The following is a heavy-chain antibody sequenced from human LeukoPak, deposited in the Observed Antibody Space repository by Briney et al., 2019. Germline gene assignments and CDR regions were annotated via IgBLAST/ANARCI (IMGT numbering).Heavy chain of an antibody. D-gene: IGHD3-10*01. CDR1: GFTFSSYA. CDR2: ISYDGSNK. CDR3: ARELTLWFGEMNYFDY. V-gene: IGHV3-30-3*01. Sequence: GGSLRLSCAASGFTFSSYAMHWVRQAPGKGLEWVAVISYDGSNKYYADSVKGRFTISRDNAKNSLYLQMNSLRAEDTAVYYCARELTLWFGEMNYFDYWGQGTLVTVSS. J-gene: IGHJ4*02.